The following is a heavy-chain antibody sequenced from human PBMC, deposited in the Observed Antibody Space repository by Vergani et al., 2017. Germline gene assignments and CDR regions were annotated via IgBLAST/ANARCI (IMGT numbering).Heavy chain of an antibody. CDR3: AKGSNHYYPQDAFDI. CDR2: ISWDGGST. V-gene: IGHV3-43*01. D-gene: IGHD1-14*01. Sequence: EVQLVESGGVVVQPGGSLRLSCAASGFTFDDYTMHWVRQAPGKGLEWVSLISWDGGSTYYADSVKGRFTISRDNSKNSLYLQMNSLRAEDTAVYYCAKGSNHYYPQDAFDIWGQGTMVTVSS. J-gene: IGHJ3*02. CDR1: GFTFDDYT.